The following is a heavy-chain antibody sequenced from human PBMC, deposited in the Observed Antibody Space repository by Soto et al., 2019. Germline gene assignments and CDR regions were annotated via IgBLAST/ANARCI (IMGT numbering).Heavy chain of an antibody. CDR1: GGSVSSRFYY. V-gene: IGHV4-61*01. CDR2: IYNSVTT. J-gene: IGHJ5*02. D-gene: IGHD2-8*01. Sequence: PSETLSLTCTVSGGSVSSRFYYYNWIRQPPGKGLEWIGYIYNSVTTNYNSSLESRVTISVDTSKNAFSLNLSSVTADDTAVYYCARGIWNIEEMIYGFYFDPWGPGXLVTVSS. CDR3: ARGIWNIEEMIYGFYFDP.